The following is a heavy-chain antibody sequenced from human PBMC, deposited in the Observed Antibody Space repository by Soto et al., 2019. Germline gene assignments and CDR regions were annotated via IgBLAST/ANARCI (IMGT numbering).Heavy chain of an antibody. CDR3: SRRAPEGFDP. V-gene: IGHV4-39*01. CDR2: LCYSGN. Sequence: SETLSLTCTVSGASISRSPYCWAWIRQPPGKGLEWVGSLCYSGNYYRLSLKSRVTISVDTSKNQLSLNLTSVTAADTAIYYCSRRAPEGFDPWGQGTLVTVSS. J-gene: IGHJ5*02. CDR1: GASISRSPYC.